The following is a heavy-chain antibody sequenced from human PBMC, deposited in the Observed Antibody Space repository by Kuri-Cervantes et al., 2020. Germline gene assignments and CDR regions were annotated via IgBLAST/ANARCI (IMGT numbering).Heavy chain of an antibody. Sequence: GGSLRLSCAASGFTFDDYAMHWVRQAPGKGLEWVSGISWNSGSIGYADSVKGRFTISRDNAKNSLYLQMNSLRAEDTALYYCVSGAFDIWCQGTMVTVSS. CDR2: ISWNSGSI. CDR3: VSGAFDI. CDR1: GFTFDDYA. J-gene: IGHJ3*02. V-gene: IGHV3-9*01.